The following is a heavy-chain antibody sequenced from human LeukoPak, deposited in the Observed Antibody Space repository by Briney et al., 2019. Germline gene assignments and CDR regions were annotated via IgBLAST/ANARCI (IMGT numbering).Heavy chain of an antibody. D-gene: IGHD3-10*01. J-gene: IGHJ4*02. Sequence: SETLSLTCTVSGYSISSGYYWGWIRQPPGKGLEWIGSIYHSGSTYYNPSLKSRVTISVDTSKNQFSLKLSSVTAADTAVYYCARGSRFMVRGVTAFDYWGQGTLVTVSS. CDR3: ARGSRFMVRGVTAFDY. CDR2: IYHSGST. V-gene: IGHV4-38-2*02. CDR1: GYSISSGYY.